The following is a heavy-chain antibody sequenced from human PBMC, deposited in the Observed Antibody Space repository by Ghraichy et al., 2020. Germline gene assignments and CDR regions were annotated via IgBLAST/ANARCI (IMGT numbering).Heavy chain of an antibody. Sequence: ASVKVSCKASGYSFTTYAMNWVRQAPGQGLEWMGWINTNTGNPTYAQGFTGRFVFSTDTSVSTAYLQISSLKTEDTAVYYCARLNVQRLVLTYYYGMDFWGQGTTVTVSS. CDR2: INTNTGNP. V-gene: IGHV7-4-1*02. CDR1: GYSFTTYA. J-gene: IGHJ6*02. D-gene: IGHD6-13*01. CDR3: ARLNVQRLVLTYYYGMDF.